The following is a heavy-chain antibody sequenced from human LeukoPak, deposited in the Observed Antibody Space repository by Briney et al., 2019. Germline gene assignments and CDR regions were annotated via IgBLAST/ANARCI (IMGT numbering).Heavy chain of an antibody. V-gene: IGHV4-61*01. CDR1: GGSVSSGSYY. J-gene: IGHJ4*02. CDR3: ARDQDY. CDR2: IYYCGST. Sequence: SETLSLTCTVSGGSVSSGSYYWSWIRQPPGKGLEWIGYIYYCGSTNYNPSLKSRVTISVDTSKNQFSLKLSSVTAADTAVYYCARDQDYWGQGTLVTVSS.